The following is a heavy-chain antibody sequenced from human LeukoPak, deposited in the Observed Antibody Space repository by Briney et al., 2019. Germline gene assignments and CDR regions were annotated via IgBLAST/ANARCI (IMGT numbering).Heavy chain of an antibody. CDR2: INHSGST. V-gene: IGHV4-34*01. Sequence: SETLSLTCAVYGGSFSGYCWSWIRQPPGKGLEWIGEINHSGSTNYNPSLKSRVTRSVDTSKNQFSLKLSSVTAADTAVYYCARAYYDFWSGTHYYYYYYMDVWGKGTTVTVSS. D-gene: IGHD3-3*01. CDR3: ARAYYDFWSGTHYYYYYYMDV. CDR1: GGSFSGYC. J-gene: IGHJ6*03.